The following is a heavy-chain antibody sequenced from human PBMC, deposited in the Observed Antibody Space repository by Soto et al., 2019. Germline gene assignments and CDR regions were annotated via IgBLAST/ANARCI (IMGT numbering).Heavy chain of an antibody. J-gene: IGHJ4*02. CDR1: GGSISSGGYY. Sequence: SETLSLTCTVSGGSISSGGYYWSWIRQHPGKGLEWIGYIYYSGSTYYNPSLKSRVTISVDTSKNQFSLKLSSVTAADTAVYYCARAIYSSGWYRNDYFDYWGQGTLFTVSS. V-gene: IGHV4-31*03. CDR3: ARAIYSSGWYRNDYFDY. CDR2: IYYSGST. D-gene: IGHD6-19*01.